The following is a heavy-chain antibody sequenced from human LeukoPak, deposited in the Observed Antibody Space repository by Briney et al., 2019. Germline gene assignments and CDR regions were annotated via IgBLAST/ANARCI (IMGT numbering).Heavy chain of an antibody. D-gene: IGHD2-15*01. J-gene: IGHJ5*02. V-gene: IGHV3-23*01. Sequence: GGSLRLSCAASGFTFSSYAMSWVRQAPGKGPEWVSAISGSGGSTYYADSVKGRFTISRDNSKNTLYLQMNSLRAEDTAVYYCAKDGPRRDIVVVVAASSFDPWGQGTLVTVSS. CDR1: GFTFSSYA. CDR3: AKDGPRRDIVVVVAASSFDP. CDR2: ISGSGGST.